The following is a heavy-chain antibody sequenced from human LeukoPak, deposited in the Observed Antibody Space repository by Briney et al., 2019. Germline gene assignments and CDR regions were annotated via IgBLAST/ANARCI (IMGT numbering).Heavy chain of an antibody. D-gene: IGHD2/OR15-2a*01. V-gene: IGHV3-33*01. CDR1: GFTFSNYG. Sequence: PGGSLRLSCAASGFTFSNYGMHWVRQAPGKGREWVAVIWSDGSNKYYADSAKGRVTISRDNSKNTLYLEMHSLRAEDPAVYFCARARSSTFSFSVYWGQGTLVTVSS. J-gene: IGHJ4*02. CDR3: ARARSSTFSFSVY. CDR2: IWSDGSNK.